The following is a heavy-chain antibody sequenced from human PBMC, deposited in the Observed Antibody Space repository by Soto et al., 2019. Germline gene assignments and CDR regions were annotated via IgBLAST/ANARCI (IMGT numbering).Heavy chain of an antibody. Sequence: QVQLQESGPGLVKPSQTLSLTCTVSGGSISSGGYYWSWIRQHPGKGLEWIGYIYYSGSTYYNPSLRSQVTISVDTSKNLFSLKLSSVTAADTAVYYCARAKKGIAAAENWFDPWGQGTLVTVSS. CDR1: GGSISSGGYY. CDR3: ARAKKGIAAAENWFDP. CDR2: IYYSGST. J-gene: IGHJ5*02. D-gene: IGHD6-13*01. V-gene: IGHV4-31*01.